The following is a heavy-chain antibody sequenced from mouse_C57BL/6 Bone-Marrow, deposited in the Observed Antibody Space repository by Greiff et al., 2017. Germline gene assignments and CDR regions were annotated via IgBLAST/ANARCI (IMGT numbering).Heavy chain of an antibody. J-gene: IGHJ2*01. D-gene: IGHD2-1*01. CDR2: IYPGNSDT. CDR3: TSGNFLYYFDY. CDR1: GYTFTSYW. Sequence: EVQLQQSGTVLSRPGASVKMSCKTSGYTFTSYWMHWVKQRPGQGLEWIGAIYPGNSDTRSNQKFKGKAKLTAVTSASPAYMELSSLTNEDSAVYYCTSGNFLYYFDYWGQGTTLTVAS. V-gene: IGHV1-5*01.